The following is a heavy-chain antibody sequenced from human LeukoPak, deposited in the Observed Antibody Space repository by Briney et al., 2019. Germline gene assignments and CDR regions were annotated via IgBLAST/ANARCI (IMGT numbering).Heavy chain of an antibody. CDR2: ISGSGGST. V-gene: IGHV3-23*01. D-gene: IGHD3-10*01. J-gene: IGHJ4*02. CDR3: AKGYYGSGSYGWFDY. Sequence: GGSLRLSCAASGFSFSYWMAWVRQAPGKGLEWVSAISGSGGSTHYADSVKGRFTISRDNSKNTLFLHMNSLRAEDTAVYSCAKGYYGSGSYGWFDYWGQGTLVTVSS. CDR1: GFSFSYW.